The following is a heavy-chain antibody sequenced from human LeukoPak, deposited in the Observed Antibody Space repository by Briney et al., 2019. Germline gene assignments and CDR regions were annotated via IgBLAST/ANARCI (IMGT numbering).Heavy chain of an antibody. V-gene: IGHV3-23*01. D-gene: IGHD1-26*01. CDR1: GFTFSNYA. CDR2: ISGSGGGT. CDR3: AKDLTDSGSYTFY. J-gene: IGHJ4*02. Sequence: PGGSLRLSCAASGFTFSNYAMSWVRQAPGKGLEWVSSISGSGGGTYYADSVKGRFTISRDNSKNTLYLQMNSLRAEDTALYYCAKDLTDSGSYTFYWGQGTLVTVSS.